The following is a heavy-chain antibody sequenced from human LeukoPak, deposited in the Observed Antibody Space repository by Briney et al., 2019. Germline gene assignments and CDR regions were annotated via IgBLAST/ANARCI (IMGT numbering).Heavy chain of an antibody. CDR1: GGSISSSSYY. Sequence: SETLSLTCTVSGGSISSSSYYWGWSRQPPGKGPEWIGSIYYSGSTYYNPSLKSRVTISVDTSKNQFSLKLSSVTAADTAVYYCARYFWSGLDYWGQGTLVTVSS. V-gene: IGHV4-39*01. CDR3: ARYFWSGLDY. J-gene: IGHJ4*02. D-gene: IGHD3-3*01. CDR2: IYYSGST.